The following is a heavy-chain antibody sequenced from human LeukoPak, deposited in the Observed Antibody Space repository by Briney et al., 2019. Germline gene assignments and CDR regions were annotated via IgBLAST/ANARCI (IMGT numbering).Heavy chain of an antibody. J-gene: IGHJ4*02. CDR1: GFTFSSYA. Sequence: GGSLRLSCAASGFTFSSYAMSWVRQAPGKGLEWVAAISGSGGATYYADSVKGRFTISRDNSKNTLYLQMNSLRAEDTAVFYRAKEGGRYYDSSGNYWGQGALVTVSS. V-gene: IGHV3-23*01. D-gene: IGHD3-22*01. CDR3: AKEGGRYYDSSGNY. CDR2: ISGSGGAT.